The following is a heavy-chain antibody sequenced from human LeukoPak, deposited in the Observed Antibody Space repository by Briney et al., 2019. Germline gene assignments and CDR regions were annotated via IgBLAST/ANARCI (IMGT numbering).Heavy chain of an antibody. J-gene: IGHJ4*02. D-gene: IGHD5-12*01. CDR1: GGSFSGYY. CDR3: ARTSRWWLRGFDS. V-gene: IGHV4-34*01. CDR2: INHSGST. Sequence: SETLSLTCAVYGGSFSGYYWNWIRQPPGKGLEWIGEINHSGSTNYNPSLKSRVTISVDTSKNQFSLKLNSVTAADTAVYYCARTSRWWLRGFDSWGQGTLVTVSS.